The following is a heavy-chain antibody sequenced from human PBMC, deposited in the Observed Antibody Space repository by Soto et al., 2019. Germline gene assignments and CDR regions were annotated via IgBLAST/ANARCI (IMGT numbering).Heavy chain of an antibody. CDR3: AGVYGETRGRYGAGSYYFDC. Sequence: QVQLVQSGAEVKKPGASVKVSCKASGYTFTSYYMHWVRQAPGQGLEWMGIINPSGGSTSYAQKFQGRVTMTRDTATGRVYMELSSLRSEDTAVYYGAGVYGETRGRYGAGSYYFDCWGQGTLVTVSS. J-gene: IGHJ4*02. CDR2: INPSGGST. CDR1: GYTFTSYY. V-gene: IGHV1-46*01. D-gene: IGHD3-10*01.